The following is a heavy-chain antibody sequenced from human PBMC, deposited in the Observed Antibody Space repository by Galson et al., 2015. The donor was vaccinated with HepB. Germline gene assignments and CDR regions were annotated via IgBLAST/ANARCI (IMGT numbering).Heavy chain of an antibody. Sequence: SVKVSCKASGYTFTSYYVHWVRQAPGQGLEWMGIINPSGGSTSYAQRFQGRVTMTRDTSTSTVYMELSSLRSEDTAVYYCARLAGSPRYYYYGMDVWGQGTTVTVSS. CDR3: ARLAGSPRYYYYGMDV. CDR1: GYTFTSYY. V-gene: IGHV1-46*03. CDR2: INPSGGST. J-gene: IGHJ6*02. D-gene: IGHD6-19*01.